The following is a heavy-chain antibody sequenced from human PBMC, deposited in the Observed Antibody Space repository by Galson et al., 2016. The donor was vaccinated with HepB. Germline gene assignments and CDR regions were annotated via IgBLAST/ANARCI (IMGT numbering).Heavy chain of an antibody. CDR1: GVTFSNYW. Sequence: SLRLSCAASGVTFSNYWMAWVRQAPGKGLEWVANIKPDGSDTYSVDSVKGRFTISRDNAKNSLYLQMSSLRAEDSAVYYCARTTAQYHLLRPFDFWGQGTLVTVSS. CDR3: ARTTAQYHLLRPFDF. D-gene: IGHD2-2*01. J-gene: IGHJ4*02. CDR2: IKPDGSDT. V-gene: IGHV3-7*01.